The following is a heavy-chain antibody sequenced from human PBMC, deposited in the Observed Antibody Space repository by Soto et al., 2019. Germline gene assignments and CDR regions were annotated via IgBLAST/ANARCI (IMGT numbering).Heavy chain of an antibody. CDR2: ISGSGGST. CDR3: AKGWYCSSTSCPVDY. Sequence: EVQLLESGGGLVQPGGSLRLSCAASGFTFSSYAMSWVRQAPGKGLEWVSAISGSGGSTYYADSVKGRFTISRDNSKNTLHLQMNSLRAEDTAVYYCAKGWYCSSTSCPVDYWGQGTLVTVSS. D-gene: IGHD2-2*01. V-gene: IGHV3-23*01. CDR1: GFTFSSYA. J-gene: IGHJ4*02.